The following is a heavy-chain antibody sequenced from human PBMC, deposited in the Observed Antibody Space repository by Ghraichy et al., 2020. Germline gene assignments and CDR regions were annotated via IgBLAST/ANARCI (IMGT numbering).Heavy chain of an antibody. CDR2: IYYSGST. D-gene: IGHD4-23*01. J-gene: IGHJ4*02. CDR3: ARRRTVVSQEIDY. CDR1: GGSISSSSYY. V-gene: IGHV4-39*07. Sequence: SETLSLTCTVSGGSISSSSYYWGWIRQPPGKGLEWIGSIYYSGSTYYNPSLKSRVTISVDTSKNQFSLKLSSVTAADTAVYYCARRRTVVSQEIDYWGQGTLVTVSS.